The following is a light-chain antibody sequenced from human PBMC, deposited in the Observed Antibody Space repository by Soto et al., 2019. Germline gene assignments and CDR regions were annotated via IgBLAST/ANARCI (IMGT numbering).Light chain of an antibody. J-gene: IGLJ1*01. Sequence: GVDGRGINIFSKGNSREVGGYNYVSWYQQHPGKAPKLMIYDVSNRPSGVSNRFSGSKSGNTASLTISGLQAEDEADYYCSSYTSSSTLYVFGTGTKVTVL. CDR3: SSYTSSSTLYV. V-gene: IGLV2-14*04. CDR2: DVS. CDR1: SREVGGYNY.